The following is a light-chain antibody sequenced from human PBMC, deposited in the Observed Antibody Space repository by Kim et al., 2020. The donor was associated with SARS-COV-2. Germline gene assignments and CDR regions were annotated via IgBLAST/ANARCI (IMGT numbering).Light chain of an antibody. CDR1: SSDVGGYND. CDR3: SSYTSSSTLGV. CDR2: DVS. V-gene: IGLV2-14*03. Sequence: QSITISCTGTSSDVGGYNDVSWYQQHPGKAPKLMIYDVSIRPSEISNRFSGSKSGNTASLTISGLQAEDEADYYCSSYTSSSTLGVFGGGTQLTV. J-gene: IGLJ2*01.